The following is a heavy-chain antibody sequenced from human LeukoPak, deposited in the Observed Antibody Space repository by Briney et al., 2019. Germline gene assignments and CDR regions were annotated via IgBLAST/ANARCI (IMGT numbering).Heavy chain of an antibody. Sequence: SETLSLTCTVSGGSISSGDYYWSWIRQPPGKGLEWIGYIYYSGSTYYNPSLKSRVTISVDTSKNQFSLKLSSVTAADTAVYYCASNIVVVPYYYYYMDVWGKGTTVTVSS. D-gene: IGHD2-2*01. J-gene: IGHJ6*03. CDR1: GGSISSGDYY. CDR2: IYYSGST. CDR3: ASNIVVVPYYYYYMDV. V-gene: IGHV4-30-4*08.